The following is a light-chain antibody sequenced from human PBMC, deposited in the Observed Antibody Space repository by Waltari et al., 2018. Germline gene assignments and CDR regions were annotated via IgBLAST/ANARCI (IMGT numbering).Light chain of an antibody. Sequence: QLELTQPLSASASLGASVKLTCTLSSGHSSYAIAWHQQEPEKGPRYLMKLNSGGVHNRGDGIPDRLLGSSPGAERCLLISSLPSEDEAAYYCQSWGSGIVFGGGTTLTVL. J-gene: IGLJ2*01. CDR1: SGHSSYA. CDR2: LNSGGVH. CDR3: QSWGSGIV. V-gene: IGLV4-69*01.